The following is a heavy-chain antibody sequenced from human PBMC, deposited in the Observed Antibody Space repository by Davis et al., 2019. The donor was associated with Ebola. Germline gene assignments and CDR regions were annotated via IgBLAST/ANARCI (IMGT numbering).Heavy chain of an antibody. V-gene: IGHV1-2*02. CDR2: INPNSGGT. CDR1: GYTFTGYY. D-gene: IGHD7-27*01. J-gene: IGHJ5*02. CDR3: AREGINWGLGEENWFDP. Sequence: ASVKVSCKASGYTFTGYYMHWVRQAPGQGLEWMGWINPNSGGTNYAQKFQGKVTMTRDTSISTAYMELSRLRSDDTAVYYCAREGINWGLGEENWFDPWGQGTLVTVSS.